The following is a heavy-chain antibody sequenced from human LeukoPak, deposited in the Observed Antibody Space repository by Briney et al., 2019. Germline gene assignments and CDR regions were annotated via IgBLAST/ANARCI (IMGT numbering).Heavy chain of an antibody. CDR1: GFTFSSYS. Sequence: QAGGSLRLSCAASGFTFSSYSMNWVRQAPGKGLEWVGRTRNKANSYTTEYAASVKGRFTISRDDSKNSLYLQMNSLKTEDTAVYYCAREGLYYYEGFDYWGQGTLVTVSS. J-gene: IGHJ4*02. D-gene: IGHD3-22*01. CDR2: TRNKANSYTT. CDR3: AREGLYYYEGFDY. V-gene: IGHV3-72*01.